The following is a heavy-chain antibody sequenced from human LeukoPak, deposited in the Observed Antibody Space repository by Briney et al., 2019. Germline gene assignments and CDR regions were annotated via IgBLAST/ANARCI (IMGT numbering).Heavy chain of an antibody. D-gene: IGHD3-10*01. J-gene: IGHJ4*02. CDR3: ARDYFASQGLDY. CDR1: GGSFSGYY. Sequence: SETLSLTCAVYGGSFSGYYWSWIRQPPGKGLEWIGEINHSGSTNYNPSLKSRVTISVDTSKNQFSPKLSSVTAADTAVYYCARDYFASQGLDYWGQGTLVTVSS. CDR2: INHSGST. V-gene: IGHV4-34*01.